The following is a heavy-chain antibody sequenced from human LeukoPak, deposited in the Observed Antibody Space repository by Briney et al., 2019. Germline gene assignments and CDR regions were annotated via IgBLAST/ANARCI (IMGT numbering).Heavy chain of an antibody. CDR3: ARGLGDDYSNYDYPYYFDY. Sequence: ASVKVSCKASGGTFISYAISWVRQAPGQGLEWMGGIIPIFGTANYAQKFQGRVTITADESTSTAYMELSSLRSEDTAVYYCARGLGDDYSNYDYPYYFDYWGQGTLVTVSS. CDR2: IIPIFGTA. J-gene: IGHJ4*02. CDR1: GGTFISYA. D-gene: IGHD4-11*01. V-gene: IGHV1-69*13.